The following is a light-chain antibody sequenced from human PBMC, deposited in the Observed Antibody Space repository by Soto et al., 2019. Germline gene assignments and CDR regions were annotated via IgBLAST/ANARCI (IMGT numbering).Light chain of an antibody. J-gene: IGKJ2*01. CDR3: QQLNNYPRT. CDR1: QGISSY. CDR2: AAS. Sequence: DVQLTQSPSFLSASVGDRVTITCRASQGISSYLAWYQQKPGKAPKLLIYAASTLQSGVPSRFSGSGSGTEFTLTISSLQPEDFATYYCQQLNNYPRTFGQGTKLEI. V-gene: IGKV1-9*01.